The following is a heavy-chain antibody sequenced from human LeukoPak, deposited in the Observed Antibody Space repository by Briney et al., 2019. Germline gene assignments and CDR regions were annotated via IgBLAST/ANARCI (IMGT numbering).Heavy chain of an antibody. J-gene: IGHJ4*02. D-gene: IGHD3-10*01. V-gene: IGHV3-21*01. CDR2: ISSSSSYI. Sequence: GGSLRLSCAASGFTFSSYAMSWVRQAPGKGLEWVSSISSSSSYIYYADSVKGRFIISRDNAKNSLSLQMNSLRAEDTAVYYCATDKLGGSGSYDYWGQGTLVTVSS. CDR1: GFTFSSYA. CDR3: ATDKLGGSGSYDY.